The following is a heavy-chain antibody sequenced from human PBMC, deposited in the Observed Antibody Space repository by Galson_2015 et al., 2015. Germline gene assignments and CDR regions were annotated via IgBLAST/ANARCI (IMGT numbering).Heavy chain of an antibody. CDR1: GYTFTSYA. Sequence: SVKVSCKASGYTFTSYAMHWVRQASGQRLEWMGWINAGNGNTKYSQKFQGRVTITRDTSASTAYMELSSLRSEDTAVYYCARDAPWYYGSGSYLYWGQGTLVTVSS. D-gene: IGHD3-10*01. CDR2: INAGNGNT. J-gene: IGHJ4*02. V-gene: IGHV1-3*01. CDR3: ARDAPWYYGSGSYLY.